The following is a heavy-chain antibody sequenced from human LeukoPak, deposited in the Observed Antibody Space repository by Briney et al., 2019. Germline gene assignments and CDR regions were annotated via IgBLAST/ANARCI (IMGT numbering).Heavy chain of an antibody. CDR1: GYTFTSYG. Sequence: ASVKVSCKASGYTFTSYGINWVRQAPGQGLEWMGWINTNTGDPTYAQGFTGRFVFSLETSVSTAYLQISSLKAEDTAVYYCARGRGSSARLGYSYYYIDVWGKGTTVTVSS. CDR3: ARGRGSSARLGYSYYYIDV. J-gene: IGHJ6*03. CDR2: INTNTGDP. D-gene: IGHD1-26*01. V-gene: IGHV7-4-1*02.